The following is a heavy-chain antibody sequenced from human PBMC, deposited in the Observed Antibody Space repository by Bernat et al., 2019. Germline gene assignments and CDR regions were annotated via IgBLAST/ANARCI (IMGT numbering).Heavy chain of an antibody. CDR3: ARDNALDYGDYVGY. V-gene: IGHV3-7*01. Sequence: EVQLVESGGGLVQPGGSLRFSCAASGFTFSTYWMSWVRQAPGKGLEWVAKIKQGGSEKYYVDSVSGRFTISRDNAKISLYLQMNSLGAEDTAVYYCARDNALDYGDYVGYWGQGTLVTVSS. CDR1: GFTFSTYW. J-gene: IGHJ4*02. D-gene: IGHD4-17*01. CDR2: IKQGGSEK.